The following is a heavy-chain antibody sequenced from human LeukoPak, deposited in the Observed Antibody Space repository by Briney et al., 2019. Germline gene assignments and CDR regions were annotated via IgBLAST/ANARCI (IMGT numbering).Heavy chain of an antibody. D-gene: IGHD4-17*01. Sequence: SETLSLTSTVSGGSISSYYWSWIRQPPGKGLEGIGYIYYSGSTNYNPSLKSRVTISVDTSKNQFSLKLSSVTAADTAVYYCARGTTVTTYYYYGMDVWGQGTTVSVSS. V-gene: IGHV4-59*01. CDR1: GGSISSYY. CDR3: ARGTTVTTYYYYGMDV. J-gene: IGHJ6*02. CDR2: IYYSGST.